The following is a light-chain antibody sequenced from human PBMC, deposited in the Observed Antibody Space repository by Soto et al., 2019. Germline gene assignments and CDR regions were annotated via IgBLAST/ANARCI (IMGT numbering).Light chain of an antibody. Sequence: QSALTQPASVYGSPGQSITISCTGTSSDVGTYNLVSWYQQHPGTAPKLIIYDATKRPSGVSDRFSGSKSGNTASLTISGLQAEDEADYYCCSYGRSPTFVELGGGTKLTVL. CDR2: DAT. CDR1: SSDVGTYNL. J-gene: IGLJ2*01. CDR3: CSYGRSPTFVE. V-gene: IGLV2-23*01.